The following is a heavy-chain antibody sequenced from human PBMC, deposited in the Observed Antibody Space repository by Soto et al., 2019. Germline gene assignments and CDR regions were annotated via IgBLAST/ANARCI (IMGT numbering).Heavy chain of an antibody. CDR1: GGTFSRYA. V-gene: IGHV1-69*13. CDR2: IIPIFGTA. D-gene: IGHD5-18*01. CDR3: ARENTAMVTGYFDY. Sequence: SVKVSCKASGGTFSRYAISWVRQAPGQGLEWMGGIIPIFGTANYAQKFQGRVTITADESTSTAYMELSSLRSEDTAVYYCARENTAMVTGYFDYWGQGTLVTVSS. J-gene: IGHJ4*02.